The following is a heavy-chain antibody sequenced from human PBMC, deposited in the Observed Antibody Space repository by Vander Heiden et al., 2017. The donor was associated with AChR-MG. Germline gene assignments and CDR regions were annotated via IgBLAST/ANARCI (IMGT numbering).Heavy chain of an antibody. D-gene: IGHD3-3*01. J-gene: IGHJ6*03. V-gene: IGHV1-69*01. CDR1: GGPFSSYA. Sequence: QVQLVQSGAEVKKPGSSVKVSCKASGGPFSSYAISWVRQAPGQGLEWMGGIIPIFGTANYAQKFQGRVTITADESTSTAYMELSSLRSEDTAVYYCATDTSLEWLLYDTKYYYYYMDVWGKGTTVTVSS. CDR2: IIPIFGTA. CDR3: ATDTSLEWLLYDTKYYYYYMDV.